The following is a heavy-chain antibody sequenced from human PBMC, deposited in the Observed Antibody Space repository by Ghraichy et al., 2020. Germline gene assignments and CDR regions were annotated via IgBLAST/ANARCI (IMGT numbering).Heavy chain of an antibody. Sequence: GGSLRLSCAASGFTFNSYGMHWVRQAPGKGLEWVAVIWYDGSNKFHADSVKGRFTISRDNSKNTLSLQMNSLTTEDTAVYYCVRGWSVTGTPIDYWGQGTLVTVSS. CDR2: IWYDGSNK. CDR1: GFTFNSYG. V-gene: IGHV3-33*01. D-gene: IGHD1-20*01. J-gene: IGHJ4*02. CDR3: VRGWSVTGTPIDY.